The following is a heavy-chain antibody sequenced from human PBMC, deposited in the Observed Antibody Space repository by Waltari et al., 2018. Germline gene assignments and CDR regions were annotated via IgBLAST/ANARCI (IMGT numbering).Heavy chain of an antibody. V-gene: IGHV4-39*07. CDR3: ARGDYGDYQDAFDI. CDR2: IYYSGST. D-gene: IGHD4-17*01. J-gene: IGHJ3*02. Sequence: QLQLQESGPGLVKPSETLSLTCTVSGGSLSSSSYYWGWIRQPPGKGLEWIGSIYYSGSTYYNPSLKSRVTISVDTSKNQFSLKLSSVTAADTAVYYCARGDYGDYQDAFDIWGQGTMVTVSS. CDR1: GGSLSSSSYY.